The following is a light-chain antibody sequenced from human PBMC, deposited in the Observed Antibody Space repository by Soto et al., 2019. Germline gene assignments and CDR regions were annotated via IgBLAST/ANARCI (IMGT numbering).Light chain of an antibody. V-gene: IGKV3D-15*01. J-gene: IGKJ4*01. Sequence: PGTLSLSPGERAALSCRASQSVGGSLAWYQQRPGQAPRLLVYHTSNRATGIPDRFSASGSGTEFTLTISSLQSEDFAVYYCQQYNSWPLTFGGGTKVDTK. CDR1: QSVGGS. CDR2: HTS. CDR3: QQYNSWPLT.